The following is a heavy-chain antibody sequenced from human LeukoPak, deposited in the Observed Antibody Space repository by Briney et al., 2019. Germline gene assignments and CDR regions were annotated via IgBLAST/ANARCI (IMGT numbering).Heavy chain of an antibody. CDR3: ASQVIVVVVAATPGASWFDP. CDR2: INHSGST. CDR1: GGSFSGYY. V-gene: IGHV4-34*01. D-gene: IGHD2-15*01. J-gene: IGHJ5*02. Sequence: PSETLSLTCAVYGGSFSGYYWTWIRQPPGKGLEWIGEINHSGSTNYIPSLKSRVTISVDTSKNQFSLKLSSVTAADTAVYYCASQVIVVVVAATPGASWFDPWGQGTLVTVSS.